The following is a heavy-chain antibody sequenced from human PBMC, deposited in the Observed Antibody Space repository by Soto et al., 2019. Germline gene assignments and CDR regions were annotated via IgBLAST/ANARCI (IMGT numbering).Heavy chain of an antibody. Sequence: PSETLSLTCTVSGGSISSGDYYWGWIRQPPGKGLEWIGSIYHSGSTYYNPSLKSRVTISVDTSKNQFSLKLSSVTAADTAVYYCARDRVVLWGSKAQRLYYYYGMDVWGQGTTVTVSS. CDR1: GGSISSGDYY. V-gene: IGHV4-39*07. J-gene: IGHJ6*02. CDR3: ARDRVVLWGSKAQRLYYYYGMDV. CDR2: IYHSGST. D-gene: IGHD2-21*01.